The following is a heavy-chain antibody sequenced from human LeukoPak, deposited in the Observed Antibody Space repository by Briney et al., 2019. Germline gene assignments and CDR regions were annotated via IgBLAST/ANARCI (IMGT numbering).Heavy chain of an antibody. CDR3: AGSIAARPPDY. CDR2: INHSGST. Sequence: SETLSLTCAVYGGSFSGYYWSWIRQPPGKGLEWIGEINHSGSTNYNPSLKSRVTISVDTSKNQFSLKLSSVTAADTAVYYCAGSIAARPPDYWGQGTLVTVSS. V-gene: IGHV4-34*01. J-gene: IGHJ4*02. D-gene: IGHD6-6*01. CDR1: GGSFSGYY.